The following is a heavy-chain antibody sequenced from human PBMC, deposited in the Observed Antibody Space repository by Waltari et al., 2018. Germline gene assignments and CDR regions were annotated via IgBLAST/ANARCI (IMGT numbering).Heavy chain of an antibody. CDR2: INADGGST. V-gene: IGHV3-74*01. Sequence: EVHLVETGGGLVQPGESLSLSCAASGFAFSSFWMHWVRQAPGKGLVWVSRINADGGSTSYADSVKCRFTISRDNAKNTLYLEMNGLRAEDTAMYYCTRSRYCSTTNCQVDWFDPWGQGTLVTVSS. CDR1: GFAFSSFW. D-gene: IGHD2-2*01. CDR3: TRSRYCSTTNCQVDWFDP. J-gene: IGHJ5*02.